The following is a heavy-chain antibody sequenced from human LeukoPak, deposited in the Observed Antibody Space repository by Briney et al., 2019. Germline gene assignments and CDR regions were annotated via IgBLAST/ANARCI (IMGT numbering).Heavy chain of an antibody. D-gene: IGHD3-10*01. V-gene: IGHV1-69*02. CDR1: GGTFSSYT. CDR3: ARAYYGSGSYSGSSFDY. CDR2: IIPILGIA. J-gene: IGHJ4*02. Sequence: SVKVSCKASGGTFSSYTISWVRQAPGQGLEWTGRIIPILGIANYAQKFQGRVTITADKSTSTAYMELSSLRSEDTAVYYCARAYYGSGSYSGSSFDYWGQGTLVTVSS.